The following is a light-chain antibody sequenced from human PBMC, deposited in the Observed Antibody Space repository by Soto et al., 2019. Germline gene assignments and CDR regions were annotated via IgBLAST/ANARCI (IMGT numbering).Light chain of an antibody. Sequence: DIQMTQSPSTLSASVGDRVTITCRASQSISAWLAWYQQKPGKAPKLLIYKASTLESGVPSRFSGSRSGTEFTLTISSLQPDDFATYYCQQYNSDSRTFGQGTKVEIK. V-gene: IGKV1-5*03. CDR1: QSISAW. CDR3: QQYNSDSRT. CDR2: KAS. J-gene: IGKJ1*01.